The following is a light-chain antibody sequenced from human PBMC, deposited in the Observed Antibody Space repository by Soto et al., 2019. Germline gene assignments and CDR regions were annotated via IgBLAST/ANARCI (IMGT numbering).Light chain of an antibody. CDR2: QVS. CDR1: QGLVYSDGNTY. CDR3: LQGTHWPYT. V-gene: IGKV2-30*01. Sequence: DVVMTQAPVSLPVTLGQPASISCRSSQGLVYSDGNTYLSWFHQRPGQSPRRLIYQVSNRDSGVPDRFSGSGSGTDFTLMISRVEAEDFGVYYCLQGTHWPYTFGQGTKLEIK. J-gene: IGKJ2*01.